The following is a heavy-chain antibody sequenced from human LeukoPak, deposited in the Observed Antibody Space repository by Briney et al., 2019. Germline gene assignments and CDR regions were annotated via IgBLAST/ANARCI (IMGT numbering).Heavy chain of an antibody. CDR2: IKQDGSEK. J-gene: IGHJ3*02. Sequence: PGGSLRLSCAASGSTFSTYWMSWVRQAPGKGLEWVANIKQDGSEKYYVDFVKGRFNISRDNAKNSLYLQMNSLRAEDTAVYYCASRQQLPGGAFDIWGQGTMVTVSS. D-gene: IGHD6-13*01. CDR3: ASRQQLPGGAFDI. V-gene: IGHV3-7*01. CDR1: GSTFSTYW.